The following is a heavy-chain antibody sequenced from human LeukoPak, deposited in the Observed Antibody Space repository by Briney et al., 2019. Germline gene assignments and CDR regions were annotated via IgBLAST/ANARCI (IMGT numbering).Heavy chain of an antibody. D-gene: IGHD5-24*01. CDR2: IIPIFGTA. J-gene: IGHJ4*02. CDR3: ARSKRGDGYNNYTPHYFDY. CDR1: GGTFSSYA. Sequence: SVKVSCKASGGTFSSYAISWVRQAPGQGLEWMGRIIPIFGTANYAQKFQGRVTITTDESTSTAYMELSSLRSEETAVYYCARSKRGDGYNNYTPHYFDYWGQGTLVTVSS. V-gene: IGHV1-69*05.